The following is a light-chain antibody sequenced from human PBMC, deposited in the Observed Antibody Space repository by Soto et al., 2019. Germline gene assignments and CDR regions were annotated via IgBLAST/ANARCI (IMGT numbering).Light chain of an antibody. Sequence: QSALTQPASVSGSPGQSITLSCTGTSSDVGSYNYVAWYQQFPGKTPKLMIYEVRNRPSGVSSRFSGSKSGNTASLTISGLQAEDEADYYCISYTGSDTSYVFGTGTKLTVL. CDR3: ISYTGSDTSYV. J-gene: IGLJ1*01. CDR2: EVR. CDR1: SSDVGSYNY. V-gene: IGLV2-14*01.